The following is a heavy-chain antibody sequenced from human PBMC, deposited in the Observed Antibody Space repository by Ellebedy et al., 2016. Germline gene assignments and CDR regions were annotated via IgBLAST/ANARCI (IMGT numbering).Heavy chain of an antibody. CDR3: AKGQPFRSLYFDY. V-gene: IGHV3-23*01. J-gene: IGHJ4*02. CDR2: ISGSGGST. CDR1: GFTFSSYA. Sequence: GESLKISXAASGFTFSSYAMSWVRQAPGKGLEWVSAISGSGGSTYYADSVKGRFTISRDNSKNTLYLQMNSLRAEDTAVYYCAKGQPFRSLYFDYWGQGTLVTVSS.